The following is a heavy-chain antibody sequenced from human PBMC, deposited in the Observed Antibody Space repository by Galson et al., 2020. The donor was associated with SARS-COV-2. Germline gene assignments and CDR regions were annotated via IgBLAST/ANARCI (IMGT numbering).Heavy chain of an antibody. CDR2: ISGSRGGT. J-gene: IGHJ3*02. D-gene: IGHD1-26*01. CDR3: ARRQIVGGSNGAFDI. Sequence: GGSLRLSCAAAGFNISNYAMNWVRQAPGKGLEWVSTISGSRGGTYYPDSVKGRFTISRDNSKSTLYLQMNSLRPEDTALYFCARRQIVGGSNGAFDIWGHGTMVTVSS. V-gene: IGHV3-23*01. CDR1: GFNISNYA.